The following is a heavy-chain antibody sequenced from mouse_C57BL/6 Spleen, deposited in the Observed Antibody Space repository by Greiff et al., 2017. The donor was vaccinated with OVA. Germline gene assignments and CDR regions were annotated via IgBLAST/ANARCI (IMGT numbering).Heavy chain of an antibody. D-gene: IGHD1-1*01. CDR1: GFNIKDYY. V-gene: IGHV14-1*01. J-gene: IGHJ1*03. CDR3: TRGTTVVARGYFDV. CDR2: IDPEDGDT. Sequence: EVKLMESGAELVRPGASVKLSCTASGFNIKDYYMHWVKQRPEQGLEWIGRIDPEDGDTEYAPKFQGKATMTADTSSNTAYLQLSSLTSEDTAVYYCTRGTTVVARGYFDVWGTGTTVTVSS.